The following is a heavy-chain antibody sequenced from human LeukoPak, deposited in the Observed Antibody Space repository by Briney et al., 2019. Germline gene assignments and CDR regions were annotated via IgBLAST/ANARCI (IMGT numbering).Heavy chain of an antibody. D-gene: IGHD3-22*01. V-gene: IGHV1-18*01. J-gene: IGHJ3*02. CDR2: ISGYNGNT. Sequence: ASVTVSCKASGYTFTTYNINWVRQAPGQGLEWMGWISGYNGNTNYAQKLQGRVTMTTDTSTSTAYMEPRSLKSDDTAMYYCASLKNYYDSSGYLVTDAFDIWGQGTMVTVSS. CDR3: ASLKNYYDSSGYLVTDAFDI. CDR1: GYTFTTYN.